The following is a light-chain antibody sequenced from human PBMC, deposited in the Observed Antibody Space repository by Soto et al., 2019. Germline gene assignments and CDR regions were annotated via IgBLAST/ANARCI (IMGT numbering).Light chain of an antibody. Sequence: DIQMTQSPSSLSASVGDRVTIXXRASQSISNYLNWYQQKPGTAPXLLIYFASSLQTGVPSRFSGSGSGTDFTLTITSLQPEDFATYFCQQSYSAPITFGQGTRRRL. V-gene: IGKV1-39*01. CDR1: QSISNY. J-gene: IGKJ5*01. CDR2: FAS. CDR3: QQSYSAPIT.